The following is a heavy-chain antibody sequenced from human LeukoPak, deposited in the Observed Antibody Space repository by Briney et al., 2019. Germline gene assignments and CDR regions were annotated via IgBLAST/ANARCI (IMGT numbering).Heavy chain of an antibody. CDR3: ARYDRWFGDARDY. CDR1: GFTFSSYS. D-gene: IGHD3-10*01. Sequence: GGSLRLSCAASGFTFSSYSMNWVRQAPGKGLEWVSSISSSRSYTRYADSVKGRFTISRQNPKNPLYLQMNSLRAEDTAVYCCARYDRWFGDARDYGGEGTMVSVS. CDR2: ISSSRSYT. V-gene: IGHV3-21*01. J-gene: IGHJ4*02.